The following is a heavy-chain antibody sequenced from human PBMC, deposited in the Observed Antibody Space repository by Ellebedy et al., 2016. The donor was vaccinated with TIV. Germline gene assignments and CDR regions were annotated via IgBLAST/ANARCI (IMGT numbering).Heavy chain of an antibody. V-gene: IGHV5-51*01. J-gene: IGHJ6*02. CDR2: IYPGDSDT. Sequence: GESLKISXKGSGYSFTNYWIGWVRQMPGKGLEWMGIIYPGDSDTRYSPSFQGQVTISADKSISTAYLQWSSLKASDTAMYYCARNMGDYSNPKGYYYGMDVWGQGTTVTVSS. D-gene: IGHD4-11*01. CDR1: GYSFTNYW. CDR3: ARNMGDYSNPKGYYYGMDV.